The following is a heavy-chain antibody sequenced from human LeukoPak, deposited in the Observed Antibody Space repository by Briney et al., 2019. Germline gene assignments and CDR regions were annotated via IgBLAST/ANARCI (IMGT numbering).Heavy chain of an antibody. D-gene: IGHD6-13*01. CDR1: GFSFSSYA. CDR3: AKNRGGVAAASDY. V-gene: IGHV3-23*01. Sequence: GGSLRLSCAASGFSFSSYAMSWVRQAPGKGLEWVSAISGTGSSTFYADSVKGRFTISRDNSKNTLYLQKNSLRAEDTAVYYCAKNRGGVAAASDYWGQGTVVTVSS. CDR2: ISGTGSST. J-gene: IGHJ4*02.